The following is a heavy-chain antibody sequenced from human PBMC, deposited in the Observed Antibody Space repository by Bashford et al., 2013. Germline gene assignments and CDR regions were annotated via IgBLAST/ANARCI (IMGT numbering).Heavy chain of an antibody. CDR3: GRDRDIGVSNAMDV. Sequence: VRQAPGKGLEWVASILTNNNFMNYGDTVNYADSVRGRFTISRDNVKNTVSLQMDSLRDEDTAVYYCGRDRDIGVSNAMDVWGQGTMVTVSS. J-gene: IGHJ6*02. CDR2: ILTNNNFM. D-gene: IGHD3-3*01. V-gene: IGHV3-48*02.